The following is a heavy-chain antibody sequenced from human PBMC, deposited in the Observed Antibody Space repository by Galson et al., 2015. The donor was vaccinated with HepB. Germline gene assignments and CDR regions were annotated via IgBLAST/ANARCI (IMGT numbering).Heavy chain of an antibody. D-gene: IGHD3-22*01. CDR1: GFTVSSNY. Sequence: SLRLSCAASGFTVSSNYMSWVRQAPGKGLEWVSVIYSGGSTYYADSVKGRFTISRDNSKNTLYLQMNSLRVEDTAVYYCASFPPDYYDSSGQHLVDYWGQGTLVTVSS. V-gene: IGHV3-66*01. CDR2: IYSGGST. J-gene: IGHJ4*02. CDR3: ASFPPDYYDSSGQHLVDY.